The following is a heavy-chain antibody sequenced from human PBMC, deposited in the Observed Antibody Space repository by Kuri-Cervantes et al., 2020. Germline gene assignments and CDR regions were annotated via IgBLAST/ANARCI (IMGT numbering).Heavy chain of an antibody. V-gene: IGHV4-4*07. CDR3: ARDTGDYYDSTLPYYYMDV. Sequence: SETLSLTCTVSGGSISHFYWSWIRQPAGKGLEYIGRIYNTGNTDYNPSVKSRVTISIDMSKHQVSLKMSSVTAADTAVYYCARDTGDYYDSTLPYYYMDVWGKGTTVTVSS. J-gene: IGHJ6*03. D-gene: IGHD3-22*01. CDR2: IYNTGNT. CDR1: GGSISHFY.